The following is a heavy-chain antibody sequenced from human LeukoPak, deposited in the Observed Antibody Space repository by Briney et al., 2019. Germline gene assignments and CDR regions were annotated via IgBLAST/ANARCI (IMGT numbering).Heavy chain of an antibody. J-gene: IGHJ4*02. CDR1: GFSFNNFG. D-gene: IGHD1-26*01. CDR2: ISGSGVTT. V-gene: IGHV3-23*01. CDR3: VRDLGGRSGH. Sequence: PRGSLRLSCAASGFSFNNFGMHWVRQAPGKGLEWVSAISGSGVTTHYAGSVKGRFTISRDNSKNTLYLQVNSLRAEDTAVYYCVRDLGGRSGHWGQGTLVTVSS.